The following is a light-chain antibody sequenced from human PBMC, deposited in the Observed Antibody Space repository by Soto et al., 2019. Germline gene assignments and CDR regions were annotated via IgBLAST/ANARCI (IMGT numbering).Light chain of an antibody. CDR3: CSYTTSNTRQIV. J-gene: IGLJ1*01. CDR1: SSDVGGYNY. V-gene: IGLV2-14*03. Sequence: QSVLTQPASVSGSHGQSSTISCTGTSSDVGGYNYVSWYQHHPGKAPKLMIYDVSNRPSGVSNRFSGSKSGNTASLTISGLQPEDEADYYCCSYTTSNTRQIVFGTGTKVPVL. CDR2: DVS.